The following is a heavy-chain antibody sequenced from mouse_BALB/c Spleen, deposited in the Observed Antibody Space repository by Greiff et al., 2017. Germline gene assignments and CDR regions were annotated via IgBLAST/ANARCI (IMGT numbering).Heavy chain of an antibody. CDR3: ARDVGRMDY. V-gene: IGHV7-3*02. D-gene: IGHD4-1*01. CDR1: GFPFTDSY. Sequence: EVKLVESGGGLVQPGGSLRLSCATSGFPFTDSYMSWVRQPPGKALEWLGFIRNKANGYTTEYSASVKGRFTVSRDNSQSILYLQMNTLRAEDSATYYCARDVGRMDYWGQGTSVTVSS. J-gene: IGHJ4*01. CDR2: IRNKANGYTT.